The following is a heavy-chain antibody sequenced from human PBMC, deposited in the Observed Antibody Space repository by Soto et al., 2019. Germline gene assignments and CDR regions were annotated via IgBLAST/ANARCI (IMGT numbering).Heavy chain of an antibody. Sequence: QLQLQESGPGLVKPSETLSLTCTVSGGSISSSSYYWGWIRQPPGKGLEWIGSIYYSGSTYYNPSLKSRVTISVDTSQNQFSLKLSSVTAADTAVYYCARRRSDHYDFWSGYYDYWGQGTLVTVSS. CDR1: GGSISSSSYY. CDR2: IYYSGST. D-gene: IGHD3-3*01. J-gene: IGHJ4*02. CDR3: ARRRSDHYDFWSGYYDY. V-gene: IGHV4-39*01.